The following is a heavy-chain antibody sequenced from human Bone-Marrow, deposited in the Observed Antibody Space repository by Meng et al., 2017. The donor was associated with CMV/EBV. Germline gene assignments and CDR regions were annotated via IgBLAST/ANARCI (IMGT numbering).Heavy chain of an antibody. CDR2: INLHGSRT. J-gene: IGHJ3*02. CDR1: GFTFSNFW. V-gene: IGHV3-74*03. D-gene: IGHD3-3*01. CDR3: ARDRITIFGVVMGHDAFDI. Sequence: GGSLRLSCAASGFTFSNFWMHWVRQAPGKGLVWVSRINLHGSRTSYADSVKGRFTISRDNSKNTLYLQMNSLRAEDTAVYYCARDRITIFGVVMGHDAFDIWGQGTMVTVSS.